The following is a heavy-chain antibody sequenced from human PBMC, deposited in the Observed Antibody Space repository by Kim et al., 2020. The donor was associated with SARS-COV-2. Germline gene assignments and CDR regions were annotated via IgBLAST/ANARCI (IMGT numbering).Heavy chain of an antibody. Sequence: ASVKVSCKVSGYTLTELSMHWVRQAPGKGLEWMGGFDPEDGETIYAQKFQGRVTMTEVTSTDTTYMELSSLRSEDTAVYYCATVGIAAAGYYGMDVWGQGTTVTVSS. CDR1: GYTLTELS. V-gene: IGHV1-24*01. CDR2: FDPEDGET. J-gene: IGHJ6*02. D-gene: IGHD6-13*01. CDR3: ATVGIAAAGYYGMDV.